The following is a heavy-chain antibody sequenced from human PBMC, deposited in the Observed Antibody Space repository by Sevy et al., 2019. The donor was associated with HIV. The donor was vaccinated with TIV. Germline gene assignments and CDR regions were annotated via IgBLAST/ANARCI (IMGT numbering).Heavy chain of an antibody. Sequence: GGSLRLSCAASGFTFSSYWMSWVRQAPGKGLEWVANIKQDGSEKYYVDSVKGRFTISRDNAKNSLYLQMNSLRAEDTAVYYWPSSLGELSFFYYYYMDVWGKGTTVTVSS. D-gene: IGHD3-16*02. CDR2: IKQDGSEK. CDR3: PSSLGELSFFYYYYMDV. V-gene: IGHV3-7*01. CDR1: GFTFSSYW. J-gene: IGHJ6*03.